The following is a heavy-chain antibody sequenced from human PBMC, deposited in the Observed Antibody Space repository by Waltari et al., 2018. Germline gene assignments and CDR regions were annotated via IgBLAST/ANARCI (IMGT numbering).Heavy chain of an antibody. Sequence: QVQLVQSGAEVKKPGASVKVSCKASGYTFTGYYMHWVRQAPGQGLEWMGRINPYRGGTNYAQKFQGRVTMTRDTSISTAYMELSRLRSDDTAVYYGARARRAPHLDYGGQGTLVTVSS. CDR2: INPYRGGT. V-gene: IGHV1-2*06. CDR1: GYTFTGYY. J-gene: IGHJ4*02. CDR3: ARARRAPHLDY.